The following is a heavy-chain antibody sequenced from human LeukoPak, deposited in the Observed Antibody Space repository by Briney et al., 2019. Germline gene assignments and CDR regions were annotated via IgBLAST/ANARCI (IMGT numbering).Heavy chain of an antibody. Sequence: SETLSLTCTVSGGSISSGGYYWSGIRKHQGKALEWIGFIYYSGSTYYNPSLKSRLTISVDTSKNQFSVKLSSVTAADTAVYYCARTDDSGYYSGYWGQGTLVTVSS. CDR3: ARTDDSGYYSGY. V-gene: IGHV4-31*03. J-gene: IGHJ4*02. CDR2: IYYSGST. D-gene: IGHD3-22*01. CDR1: GGSISSGGYY.